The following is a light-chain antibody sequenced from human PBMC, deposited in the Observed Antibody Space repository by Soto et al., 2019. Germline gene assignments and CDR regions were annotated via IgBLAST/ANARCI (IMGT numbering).Light chain of an antibody. CDR1: QSIKTW. CDR2: KAS. CDR3: QQYNSYPYT. Sequence: DIQMTQSPSTLSASVGDRVNITCRASQSIKTWLAWYQQKPGKAPKLQIYKASTLQTGVPSRFSGSGSGTEFTLTISSLQPDDYATYYCQQYNSYPYTFGQGNRVEIK. J-gene: IGKJ2*01. V-gene: IGKV1-5*03.